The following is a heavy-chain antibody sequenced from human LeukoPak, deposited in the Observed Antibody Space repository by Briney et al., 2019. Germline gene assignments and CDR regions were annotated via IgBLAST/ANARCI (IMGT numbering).Heavy chain of an antibody. D-gene: IGHD3-10*01. Sequence: GGSLRLSCAASGFAFSSYGMRWVGQAPGKGLEWVALIWYDGSNKYYADSVKGRFTISRDSSKNTLYLEMSSLRAEDTAVYFCARERTLYVSGSGYGMDVWGQGTTVTVSS. CDR2: IWYDGSNK. J-gene: IGHJ6*02. CDR3: ARERTLYVSGSGYGMDV. CDR1: GFAFSSYG. V-gene: IGHV3-33*01.